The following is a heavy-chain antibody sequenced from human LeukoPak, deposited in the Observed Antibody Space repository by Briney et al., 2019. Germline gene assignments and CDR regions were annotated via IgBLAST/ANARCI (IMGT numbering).Heavy chain of an antibody. V-gene: IGHV3-7*01. Sequence: PGGSLRLTCAASGFTFSSYWMSWVRQAPGKGLEWVANIKQDGSEKYYVDSVKGRFTISRDNAKNSLYLQMNSLRAEDTAVYYCARDYYDSSGYYRDWGQGTQVTVSS. CDR1: GFTFSSYW. D-gene: IGHD3-22*01. CDR3: ARDYYDSSGYYRD. CDR2: IKQDGSEK. J-gene: IGHJ4*02.